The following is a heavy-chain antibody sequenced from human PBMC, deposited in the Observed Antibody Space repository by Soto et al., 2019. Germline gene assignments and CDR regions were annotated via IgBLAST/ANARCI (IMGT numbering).Heavy chain of an antibody. CDR2: ISNSGSTM. D-gene: IGHD6-13*01. CDR3: ARGAQTGYSSSWGLDS. CDR1: GFTFSSHE. Sequence: EVQLVESGGGLAQPGGSLRLSCAASGFTFSSHEMNWVRQAPGKGLEWISDISNSGSTMYYADSVKGRFTISRDNAKNLLNLQVNSLRAEDTAVYYCARGAQTGYSSSWGLDSWGQGTLVTVSS. J-gene: IGHJ4*02. V-gene: IGHV3-48*03.